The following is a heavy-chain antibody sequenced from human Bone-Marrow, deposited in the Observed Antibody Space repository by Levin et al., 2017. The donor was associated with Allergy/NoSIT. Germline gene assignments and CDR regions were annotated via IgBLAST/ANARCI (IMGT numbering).Heavy chain of an antibody. CDR3: VAFSSASF. D-gene: IGHD3-22*01. CDR1: GFTVSDYE. V-gene: IGHV3-48*03. CDR2: MSNNGSII. J-gene: IGHJ4*02. Sequence: GGSLRLSCAASGFTVSDYEMHWVRQAPGKGLEWVSYMSNNGSIIYHADSVRGRFILSRDNAKSSLYLQMHSLRVEDSGIYYCVAFSSASFWGQGTLVTVSS.